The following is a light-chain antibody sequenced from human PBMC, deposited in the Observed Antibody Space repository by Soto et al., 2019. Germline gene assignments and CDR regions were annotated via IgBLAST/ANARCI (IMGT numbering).Light chain of an antibody. Sequence: EVVMTQSPATLSVSPGERATLSCRASQSVSSNLAWYQQKPGQAPRLLIYDASTRATGIPDRFSGSGSGTDFTLTISRLEPEDFAVYHCQQYGRSLRTFGQGTKVEIK. CDR2: DAS. J-gene: IGKJ1*01. CDR3: QQYGRSLRT. CDR1: QSVSSN. V-gene: IGKV3-20*01.